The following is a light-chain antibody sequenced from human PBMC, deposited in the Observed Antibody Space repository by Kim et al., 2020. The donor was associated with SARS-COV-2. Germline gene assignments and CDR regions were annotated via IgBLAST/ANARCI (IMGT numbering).Light chain of an antibody. Sequence: AAISGGSSQSLEYSGGNTCMKWFQQRPGQSPRRLIYKVSTRDSGVPDRFSGSGSGTDVSLKISRVEAGDVGVYYCVQGTHWPSIGFGRGKRLEIK. CDR1: QSLEYSGGNTC. CDR2: KVS. V-gene: IGKV2-30*01. CDR3: VQGTHWPSIG. J-gene: IGKJ5*01.